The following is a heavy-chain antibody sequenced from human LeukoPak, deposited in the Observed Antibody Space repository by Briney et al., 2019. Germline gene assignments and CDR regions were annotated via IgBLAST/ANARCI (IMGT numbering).Heavy chain of an antibody. D-gene: IGHD6-19*01. CDR3: ARSSSGWYPVGMDV. Sequence: SGFTVSSXXXXXVXXXPGKXXXXXSAIYSGGSTYYADSVKGRFTISRDNSKNTLYLQMNSLRAEDTAVYYCARSSSGWYPVGMDVWGQGTTVTVSS. V-gene: IGHV3-53*01. CDR2: IYSGGST. J-gene: IGHJ6*02. CDR1: GFTVSSXX.